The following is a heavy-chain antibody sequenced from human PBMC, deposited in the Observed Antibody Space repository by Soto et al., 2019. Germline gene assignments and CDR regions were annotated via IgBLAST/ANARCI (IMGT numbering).Heavy chain of an antibody. D-gene: IGHD3-10*01. V-gene: IGHV3-9*01. CDR1: GFTFDDYA. CDR3: AKDRGSGSYAANFYYYGMDV. Sequence: EEQLVESGGGLVQPGRSLRLSCAASGFTFDDYAKHWVRQPPGKGLEWVSGINWNSGRIAYADSVKGRFTISRDNAKTSLNLQMNSLRAEDTALYYCAKDRGSGSYAANFYYYGMDVWGQGTKVTVSS. CDR2: INWNSGRI. J-gene: IGHJ6*02.